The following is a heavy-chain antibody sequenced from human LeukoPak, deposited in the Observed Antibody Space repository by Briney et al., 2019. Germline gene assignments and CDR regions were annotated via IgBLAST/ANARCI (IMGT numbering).Heavy chain of an antibody. J-gene: IGHJ4*02. CDR3: AREGVPGIEMAIDY. CDR2: IYYSGST. CDR1: GGSISSYY. V-gene: IGHV4-59*01. Sequence: KPSETLSLTCTVSGGSISSYYWSWIRQPPGKGLEWIGYIYYSGSTNYNPSLKGRVTISVDTSKNQFSLKLSSVTAADTAAYYCAREGVPGIEMAIDYWGQGTLVTVSS. D-gene: IGHD5-24*01.